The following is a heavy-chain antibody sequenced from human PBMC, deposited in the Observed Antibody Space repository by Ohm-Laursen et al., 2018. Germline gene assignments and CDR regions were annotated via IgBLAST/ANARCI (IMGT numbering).Heavy chain of an antibody. V-gene: IGHV4-59*07. J-gene: IGHJ3*02. Sequence: SDTLSLTCTVSGGSISSYYRSWIRQPPGKGLEWIGYIYYSGTTNYNPSLKSRVTISLNTSKNQFSLKLSSVTAADTAVYYCARRGHAFDIWGQGTMVTVSS. CDR2: IYYSGTT. CDR3: ARRGHAFDI. CDR1: GGSISSYY.